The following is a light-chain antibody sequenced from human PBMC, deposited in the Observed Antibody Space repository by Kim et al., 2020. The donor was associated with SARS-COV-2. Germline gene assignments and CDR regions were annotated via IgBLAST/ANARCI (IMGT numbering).Light chain of an antibody. CDR2: GAS. Sequence: SPGERATLSCRASQSVSSIYLAWYQQKPGQAPRLLIYGASTRATGIPARFSGSGSGTEFTLTISSLQSEDFAVYYCQQYNNWPPYSFGQGTKLEI. CDR3: QQYNNWPPYS. V-gene: IGKV3-15*01. CDR1: QSVSSIY. J-gene: IGKJ2*03.